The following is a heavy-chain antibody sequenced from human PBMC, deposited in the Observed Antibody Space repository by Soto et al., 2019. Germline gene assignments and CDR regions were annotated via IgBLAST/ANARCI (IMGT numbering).Heavy chain of an antibody. CDR2: INSDGSST. CDR3: AREVDDSSGYYVDY. J-gene: IGHJ4*02. D-gene: IGHD3-22*01. Sequence: EVQLEESGGGLVQPGGSLRLSCAASGFTFSSHWMHWVRQAPGKGLVWVSRINSDGSSTTYADSVKGRFTNSRDNAKNTLDLQMNSLRAEDTAVYYCAREVDDSSGYYVDYWGQGTLVTVSS. CDR1: GFTFSSHW. V-gene: IGHV3-74*01.